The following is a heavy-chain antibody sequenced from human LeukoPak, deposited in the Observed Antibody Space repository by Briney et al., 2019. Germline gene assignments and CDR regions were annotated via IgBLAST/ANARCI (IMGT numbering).Heavy chain of an antibody. CDR2: IYYSGST. Sequence: PSQTLSLTCAVSGGSISSGGYSWSWIRQPPGKGLEWIGSIYYSGSTYYNPSLKSRVTISVDTSKNQFSLKLSSVTAADTAVYYCATLTGTTMRNWFDTWGQGTLVTVSS. V-gene: IGHV4-30-2*03. D-gene: IGHD1-7*01. J-gene: IGHJ5*02. CDR1: GGSISSGGYS. CDR3: ATLTGTTMRNWFDT.